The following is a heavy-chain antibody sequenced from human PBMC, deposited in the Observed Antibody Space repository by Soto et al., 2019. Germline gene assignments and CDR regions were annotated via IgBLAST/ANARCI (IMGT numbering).Heavy chain of an antibody. CDR2: ISGSCSYT. Sequence: QMQLVESGGGSVNPGESLRLSCAASGFSFSDYYMSWMRQAPGKGPEWLSYISGSCSYTDYADSVKGRFTISRDNAKNSLYLQMNNLGVEDTAVYYCARDRGPWGQGTLVTVSS. CDR3: ARDRGP. CDR1: GFSFSDYY. J-gene: IGHJ5*02. V-gene: IGHV3-11*06.